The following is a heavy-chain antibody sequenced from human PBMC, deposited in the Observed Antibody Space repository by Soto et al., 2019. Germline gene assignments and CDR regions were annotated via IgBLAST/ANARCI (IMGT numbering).Heavy chain of an antibody. CDR2: ISYDGSNK. Sequence: VGSLRLSCAASGFTFSSYAMHWVRQAPGKGLEWVAVISYDGSNKYYADSVKGRFTISRDNSKNTLYLQMNSLRAEDTAVYYCAREIAVADNYYYYYGMDVWGQGTTVTVSS. CDR3: AREIAVADNYYYYYGMDV. CDR1: GFTFSSYA. D-gene: IGHD6-19*01. J-gene: IGHJ6*02. V-gene: IGHV3-30-3*01.